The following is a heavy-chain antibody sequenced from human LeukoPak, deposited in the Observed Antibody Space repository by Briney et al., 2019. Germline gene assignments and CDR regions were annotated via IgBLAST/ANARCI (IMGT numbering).Heavy chain of an antibody. V-gene: IGHV1-8*03. J-gene: IGHJ3*01. CDR3: ARGDFGESNSALDV. CDR2: INPNSATT. D-gene: IGHD4-17*01. Sequence: ASVKDSCKSSGYTFTDYDVHWVRQAPGQGLEWMGCINPNSATTNYAQRLQDRVTPTRQTYLSIAYMELSSLKAEDAAVYFCARGDFGESNSALDVWGQGTLVAVSS. CDR1: GYTFTDYD.